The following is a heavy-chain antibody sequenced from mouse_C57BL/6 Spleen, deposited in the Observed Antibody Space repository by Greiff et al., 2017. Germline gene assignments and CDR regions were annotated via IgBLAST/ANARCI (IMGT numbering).Heavy chain of an antibody. CDR1: GYTFTDYE. CDR3: TRGDDKPYYFDY. V-gene: IGHV1-15*01. D-gene: IGHD2-3*01. Sequence: QVQLKESGAELVRPGASVTLSCKASGYTFTDYEMHWVKQTPVHGLEWIGAIDPETGGTAYNQKFKGKAILTADKSSSTAYMELRSLTSEDSAVYYCTRGDDKPYYFDYWGQGTTLTVSS. J-gene: IGHJ2*01. CDR2: IDPETGGT.